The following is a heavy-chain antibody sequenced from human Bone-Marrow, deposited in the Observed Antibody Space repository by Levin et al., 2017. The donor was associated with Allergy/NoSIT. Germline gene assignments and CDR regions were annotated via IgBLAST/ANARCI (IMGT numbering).Heavy chain of an antibody. CDR1: GFFFSNYA. J-gene: IGHJ4*02. CDR2: MSGTGGLT. V-gene: IGHV3-23*01. Sequence: GGSLRLSCATSGFFFSNYAMTWVRQAPGKGLEWVSTMSGTGGLTHYADSVKGRFTVSRDNSKRTLFLQMDSLRAEDTALYYCARRLEFWGQGTLVTVSS. D-gene: IGHD3-3*01. CDR3: ARRLEF.